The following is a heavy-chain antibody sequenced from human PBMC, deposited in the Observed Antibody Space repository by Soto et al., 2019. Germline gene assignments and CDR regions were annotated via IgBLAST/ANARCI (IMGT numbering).Heavy chain of an antibody. CDR3: AKDRRIVVGAEFDP. J-gene: IGHJ5*02. CDR1: GFRFSDYG. CDR2: ISGSGGST. Sequence: GSLRLSFSAPGFRFSDYGMNWVRQAPGKGLEWVSSISGSGGSTYYADSVKGRFTISRDSSKNTLFLQMNSLRGEDTAVYYCAKDRRIVVGAEFDPWGQGTLVTVSS. D-gene: IGHD3-22*01. V-gene: IGHV3-23*01.